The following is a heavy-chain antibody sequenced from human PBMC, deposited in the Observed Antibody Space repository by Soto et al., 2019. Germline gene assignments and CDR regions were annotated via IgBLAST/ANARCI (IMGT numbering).Heavy chain of an antibody. J-gene: IGHJ6*02. CDR2: INPNSGGT. CDR3: ARGCSGNPYYYYSDGMDV. CDR1: GYTFTGYY. Sequence: ASVKVSCKAAGYTFTGYYSHWVRQAPGQGREWMGWINPNSGGTNYAQKFQGWVTMTRDTSISTAYMELSRLRSDDTAVYYCARGCSGNPYYYYSDGMDVWGQGTTVTVSS. D-gene: IGHD3-10*02. V-gene: IGHV1-2*04.